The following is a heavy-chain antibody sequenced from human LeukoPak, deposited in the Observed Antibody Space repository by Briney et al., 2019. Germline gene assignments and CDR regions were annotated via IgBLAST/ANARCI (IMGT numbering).Heavy chain of an antibody. CDR2: IRYDGSNK. CDR3: ATDQSGYSAYGPVDY. D-gene: IGHD5-12*01. J-gene: IGHJ4*02. Sequence: GGSLRLSCAASGFTFSSYGMHWVRQAPGKGLEWVAFIRYDGSNKYYADSVKGRFTISRDNSKNTLYLQMNSLRAEDTAVYYCATDQSGYSAYGPVDYWGQGTLVTVSS. V-gene: IGHV3-30*02. CDR1: GFTFSSYG.